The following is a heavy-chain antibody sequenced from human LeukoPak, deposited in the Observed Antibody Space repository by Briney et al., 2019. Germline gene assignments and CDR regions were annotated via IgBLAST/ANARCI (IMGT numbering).Heavy chain of an antibody. CDR3: ARIASYSSSHEFDY. J-gene: IGHJ4*02. Sequence: GESLRISCKGSGYSFISYWITWVRQMPGKGLEWMGRIDPSNSYTNYSPSFQGHVTISADKSITTAYLQWSSLKASDTAMYYCARIASYSSSHEFDYWGQGTLVTVSS. D-gene: IGHD6-6*01. CDR2: IDPSNSYT. CDR1: GYSFISYW. V-gene: IGHV5-10-1*01.